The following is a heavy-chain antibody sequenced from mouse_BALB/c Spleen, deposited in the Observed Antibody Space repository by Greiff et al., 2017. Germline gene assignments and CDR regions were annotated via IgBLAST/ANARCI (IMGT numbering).Heavy chain of an antibody. CDR3: ATYYGNYVDY. CDR2: INPSSGYT. V-gene: IGHV1-7*01. Sequence: VQLQQSGAELAKPGASVKMSCKASGYTFTSYWMHWVKQRPGQGLEWIGYINPSSGYTNYNQKFKDKATLTADKSSSTAYMQLSSLTSEDSAVYYCATYYGNYVDYWGQGTTLTVSS. J-gene: IGHJ2*01. D-gene: IGHD2-10*01. CDR1: GYTFTSYW.